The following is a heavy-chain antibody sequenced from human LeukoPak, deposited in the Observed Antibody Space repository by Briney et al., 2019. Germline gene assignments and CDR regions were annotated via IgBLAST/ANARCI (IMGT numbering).Heavy chain of an antibody. V-gene: IGHV3-30*18. J-gene: IGHJ4*02. D-gene: IGHD6-19*01. CDR1: GFTFSSYG. CDR3: AKVYSSGWSPIDY. Sequence: PGGSLRLSCAASGFTFSSYGMHWVRQAPGKGLEWVAVISYDGSNKYYADSVKGRFTISRDNSKNTLYLQMNSLRAEDTAVYYCAKVYSSGWSPIDYGGQGTLVTVSS. CDR2: ISYDGSNK.